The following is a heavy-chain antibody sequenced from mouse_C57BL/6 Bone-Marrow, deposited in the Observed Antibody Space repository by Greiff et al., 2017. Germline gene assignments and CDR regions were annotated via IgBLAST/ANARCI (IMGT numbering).Heavy chain of an antibody. CDR1: GYAFTNYL. Sequence: VQLQQSGAELVRPGTSVKVSCKASGYAFTNYLIEWVKQRPGQGLEWIGVINPGSGGTNYNEKFKGKATLTADKSSSTAYMQLSSLTSEDSAVYFCARGDVLLDYWGQGTTLTVSS. CDR2: INPGSGGT. V-gene: IGHV1-54*01. CDR3: ARGDVLLDY. J-gene: IGHJ2*01.